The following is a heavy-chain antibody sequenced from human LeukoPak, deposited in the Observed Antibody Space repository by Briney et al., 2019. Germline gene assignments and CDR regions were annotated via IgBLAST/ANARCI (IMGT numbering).Heavy chain of an antibody. CDR1: GFTFSSYA. D-gene: IGHD2-2*01. CDR3: AKFEDIVVVPAAIAFDI. CDR2: ISGSGGST. Sequence: GGSLRLSCAASGFTFSSYAMSWVRQAPGKGLEWVSAISGSGGSTYYADSVKGRFTISRDNSKNTLYLQMNSLRAEDTAVYYCAKFEDIVVVPAAIAFDIWGEGTMFTVSS. V-gene: IGHV3-23*01. J-gene: IGHJ3*02.